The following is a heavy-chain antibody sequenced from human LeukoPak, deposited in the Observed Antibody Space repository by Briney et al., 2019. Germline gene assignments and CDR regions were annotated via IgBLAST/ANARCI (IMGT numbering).Heavy chain of an antibody. V-gene: IGHV3-66*01. Sequence: PGGSLRLSCAASGFTFSSFWMHWVRQAPGKRLEWVSVIYSGGSTYYTDSVKGRFTISRDNSKNTLYLQMNSLRAEDTAVYYCARGGSGRVGIIDYWGQGTLVTVSS. CDR1: GFTFSSFW. J-gene: IGHJ4*02. CDR2: IYSGGST. D-gene: IGHD6-19*01. CDR3: ARGGSGRVGIIDY.